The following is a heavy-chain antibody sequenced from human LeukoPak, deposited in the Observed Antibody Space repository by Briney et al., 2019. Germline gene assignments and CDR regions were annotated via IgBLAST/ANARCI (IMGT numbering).Heavy chain of an antibody. D-gene: IGHD3-22*01. CDR2: IWYDGSNK. J-gene: IGHJ4*02. CDR3: ARPRDSCDTTGYPDY. CDR1: GFTFSTYN. Sequence: GGSLRLSCAASGFTFSTYNMHWVRQAPGKGLEWVAVIWYDGSNKYYGESVKGRFTISRDNYANTLYLQMNSLRAEDTAIYYCARPRDSCDTTGYPDYWGQGTLVTVSS. V-gene: IGHV3-33*01.